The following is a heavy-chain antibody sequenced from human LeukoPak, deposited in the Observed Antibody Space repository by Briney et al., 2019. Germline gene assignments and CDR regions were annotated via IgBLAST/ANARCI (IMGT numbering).Heavy chain of an antibody. V-gene: IGHV1-24*01. CDR2: FDPEDGET. CDR3: ATLGIAAAGTFDY. Sequence: ASVKVSCKASGYTFTGYYMHWVRQAPGKGLEWMGGFDPEDGETIYAQKFQGRVTMTEDTSTDTAYMELSSLRSEDTAVYYCATLGIAAAGTFDYWGQGTLVTVSS. J-gene: IGHJ4*02. CDR1: GYTFTGYY. D-gene: IGHD6-13*01.